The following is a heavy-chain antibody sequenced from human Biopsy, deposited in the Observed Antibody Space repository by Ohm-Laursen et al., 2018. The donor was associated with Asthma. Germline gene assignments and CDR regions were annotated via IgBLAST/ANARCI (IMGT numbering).Heavy chain of an antibody. J-gene: IGHJ6*02. CDR1: GGSMTPTSHY. Sequence: SETLSLTCTVSGGSMTPTSHYWARIRQPPGKGLEWIGEIPQGGATTVNPSLKSRVTISMDPSKSQLYLSLRSLTAADTAVYYCASGPQWSGLDIWGQGTTVTVSS. V-gene: IGHV4-39*07. CDR2: IPQGGAT. CDR3: ASGPQWSGLDI. D-gene: IGHD2-8*01.